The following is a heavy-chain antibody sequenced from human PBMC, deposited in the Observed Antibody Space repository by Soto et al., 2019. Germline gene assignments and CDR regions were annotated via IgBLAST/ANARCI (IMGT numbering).Heavy chain of an antibody. J-gene: IGHJ4*02. CDR1: GGSISSSSYY. CDR3: ASLSSGYYFDDHVYFDY. Sequence: SETLSLTCTVSGGSISSSSYYWGWIRQPPGKGLEWIGSIYYSGSTYYNPSLKSRVTISVDTSKNQFSLKLSSVTAADTAVYYCASLSSGYYFDDHVYFDYWGQGTLVTVYS. CDR2: IYYSGST. D-gene: IGHD3-22*01. V-gene: IGHV4-39*01.